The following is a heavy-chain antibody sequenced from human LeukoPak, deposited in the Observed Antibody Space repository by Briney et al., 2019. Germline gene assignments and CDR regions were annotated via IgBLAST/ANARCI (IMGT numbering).Heavy chain of an antibody. D-gene: IGHD1-26*01. CDR1: GGSFSGYY. CDR2: INHSGST. Sequence: NPSETLSLTCAVYGGSFSGYYWSWIRQPPGKGLEWIGEINHSGSTNYNPSLKSRVTISVDTSKNQFSLKLSSATAADTAVYYCAYSGSYYLVFDYWGQGTLVTVSS. CDR3: AYSGSYYLVFDY. V-gene: IGHV4-34*01. J-gene: IGHJ4*02.